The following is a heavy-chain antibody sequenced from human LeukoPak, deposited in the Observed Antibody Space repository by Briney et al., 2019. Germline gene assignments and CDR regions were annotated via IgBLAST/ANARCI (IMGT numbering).Heavy chain of an antibody. Sequence: GGSLRLSCAGSGFPFSSYEMNWLRQAPGKGLEWVSHIDSSGITIYYGDSVKGRFTISRDNAKNSIYLQMDSLRVEDTAIYYCARDSVGDLLDYWGQGTPVAVSS. CDR2: IDSSGITI. CDR3: ARDSVGDLLDY. J-gene: IGHJ4*02. V-gene: IGHV3-48*03. D-gene: IGHD4-17*01. CDR1: GFPFSSYE.